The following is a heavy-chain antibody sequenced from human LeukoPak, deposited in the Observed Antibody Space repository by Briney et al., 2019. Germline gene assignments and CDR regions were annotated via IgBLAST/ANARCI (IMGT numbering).Heavy chain of an antibody. CDR2: IIPIFGTA. D-gene: IGHD3-10*01. CDR1: GGTVSSYA. Sequence: SVKVSCKASGGTVSSYAISWVRQAPGQGLEWMGGIIPIFGTANYAQKFQGRVTITADKSTRTAYMELRRLRSEDTAVYYCARHLRQMVRGVIIGIGWFDPWGQGTLVTVSS. CDR3: ARHLRQMVRGVIIGIGWFDP. V-gene: IGHV1-69*06. J-gene: IGHJ5*02.